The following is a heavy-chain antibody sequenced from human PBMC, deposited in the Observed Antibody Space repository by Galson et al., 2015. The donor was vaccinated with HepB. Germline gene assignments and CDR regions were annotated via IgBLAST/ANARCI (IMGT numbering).Heavy chain of an antibody. CDR2: ISAYNGNT. CDR3: ARVTILRFLEWGRPSGGDY. J-gene: IGHJ4*02. D-gene: IGHD3-3*01. CDR1: GYTFTSYG. Sequence: SVKASCKASGYTFTSYGISWVRQAPGQGLEWMGWISAYNGNTNYAQKLQGRVTMTTDTSTSTAYMELRSLRSDDTAVYYCARVTILRFLEWGRPSGGDYWGQGTLVTVSS. V-gene: IGHV1-18*01.